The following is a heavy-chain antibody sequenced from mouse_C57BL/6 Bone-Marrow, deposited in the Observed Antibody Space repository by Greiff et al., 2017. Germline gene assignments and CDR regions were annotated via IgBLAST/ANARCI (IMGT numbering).Heavy chain of an antibody. V-gene: IGHV10-3*01. J-gene: IGHJ2*01. Sequence: EVQLVESGGGLVQPKGSLKLSCAASGFTFNTYAMHWVRQAPGKGLEWVARIRSKSSNYATYYADSLKDRVTISRDDSQSMLYLQMNYLKTEAKAMYYCVRDPILGDYWGQGTTLTVSS. D-gene: IGHD4-1*01. CDR3: VRDPILGDY. CDR1: GFTFNTYA. CDR2: IRSKSSNYAT.